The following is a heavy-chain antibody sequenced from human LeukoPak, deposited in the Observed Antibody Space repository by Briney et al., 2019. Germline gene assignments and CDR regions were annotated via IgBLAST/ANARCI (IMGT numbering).Heavy chain of an antibody. V-gene: IGHV3-21*04. D-gene: IGHD5-18*01. CDR3: ATYRQIQVPFEF. CDR2: IFPSSVEI. CDR1: GFTFSSYS. J-gene: IGHJ4*02. Sequence: PGGSLRLSCAASGFTFSSYSMNWVRQAPGKGLEWVSTIFPSSVEIHYADSVKGRFTISRDNSRSTLSLQMDSLRAEDTATYYCATYRQIQVPFEFWGQGTLVTVSS.